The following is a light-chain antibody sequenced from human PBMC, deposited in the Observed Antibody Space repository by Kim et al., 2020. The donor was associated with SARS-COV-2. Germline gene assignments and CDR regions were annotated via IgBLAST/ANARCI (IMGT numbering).Light chain of an antibody. V-gene: IGLV3-1*01. CDR1: KLGDKY. J-gene: IGLJ2*01. CDR3: QAWDSSPGDVV. Sequence: SPGQTASITCSGDKLGDKYAYWYQQKPGQAPVMVIYQDSKRPSGIPERFSGSNSGNTATLTISGTQAVDEADYYCQAWDSSPGDVVFGGGTQLTVL. CDR2: QDS.